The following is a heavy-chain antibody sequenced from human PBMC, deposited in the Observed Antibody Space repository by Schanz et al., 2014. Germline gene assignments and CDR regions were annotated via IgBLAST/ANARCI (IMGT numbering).Heavy chain of an antibody. CDR3: VKDPDKYNRNDVEGMDV. Sequence: EVQLLESGGALVQPGGSLRLSCSASGFTFSTYAMSWVRQAPGKGLEWVSAINGNGGITYYADPVKGRFTISRDNAKNTLYLQMKSLRVEDTAVYYCVKDPDKYNRNDVEGMDVWGPGTTVTVSS. CDR1: GFTFSTYA. D-gene: IGHD1-1*01. CDR2: INGNGGIT. J-gene: IGHJ6*01. V-gene: IGHV3-23*01.